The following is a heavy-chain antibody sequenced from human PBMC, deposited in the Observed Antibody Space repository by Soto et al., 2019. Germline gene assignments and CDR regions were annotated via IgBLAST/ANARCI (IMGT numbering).Heavy chain of an antibody. V-gene: IGHV4-39*01. D-gene: IGHD3-3*01. CDR1: CGSISSSSYY. CDR3: ARRNYDFWSGYYHYYYYGMDV. J-gene: IGHJ6*02. CDR2: IYYSGST. Sequence: SETLSLTCTVSCGSISSSSYYWGWIRQPPGKGLEWIGSIYYSGSTYYNPSLKSRVTISVDTSKNQFSLKLSSVTAADTAVYYCARRNYDFWSGYYHYYYYGMDVWGQGTTVTVSS.